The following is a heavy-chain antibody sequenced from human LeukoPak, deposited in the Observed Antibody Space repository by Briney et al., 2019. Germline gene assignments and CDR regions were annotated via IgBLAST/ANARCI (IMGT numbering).Heavy chain of an antibody. CDR1: GYTFTSYD. Sequence: ASVKVSCKASGYTFTSYDINWVRQATGQGLEWMGWMNPNSGNTGYAQKFQGRVTMTRHTSISTAYMELSSLRSEDTAVYYCARGLVLELGYYYYYMDVWGKGTTVTVSS. CDR3: ARGLVLELGYYYYYMDV. J-gene: IGHJ6*03. D-gene: IGHD1-7*01. CDR2: MNPNSGNT. V-gene: IGHV1-8*01.